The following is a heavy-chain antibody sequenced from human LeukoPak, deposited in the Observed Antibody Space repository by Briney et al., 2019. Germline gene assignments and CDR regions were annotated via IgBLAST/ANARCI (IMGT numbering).Heavy chain of an antibody. J-gene: IGHJ4*02. D-gene: IGHD2-2*01. CDR1: GFTFNNYG. Sequence: GKSLRLSCAASGFTFNNYGMHWVRQAPGKGLEWVAVISYDGRNIHYPDSVKGRFTISRDIFTDTLWLQMDSLRTEDTAVYYCAKGPLRGTAAAIDYWGQGTLVTVSS. CDR3: AKGPLRGTAAAIDY. V-gene: IGHV3-30*18. CDR2: ISYDGRNI.